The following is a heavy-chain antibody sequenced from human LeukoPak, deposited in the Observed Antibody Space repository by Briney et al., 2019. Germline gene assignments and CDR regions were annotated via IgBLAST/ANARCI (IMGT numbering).Heavy chain of an antibody. D-gene: IGHD5-18*01. J-gene: IGHJ3*02. CDR3: ARTIQPYAFDI. CDR2: IYYSGST. Sequence: SETLSLTCTVSGGSISSSSYYWGWIRQPPGKGLEWIGSIYYSGSTYYNPSLKSRVTISVDTSKNQFSLKLSSVTAADTAVYYCARTIQPYAFDIWGQGTMVTVSS. CDR1: GGSISSSSYY. V-gene: IGHV4-39*01.